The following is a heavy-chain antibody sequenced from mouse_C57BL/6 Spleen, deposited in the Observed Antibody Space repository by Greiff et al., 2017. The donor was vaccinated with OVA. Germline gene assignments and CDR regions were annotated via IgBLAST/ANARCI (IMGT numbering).Heavy chain of an antibody. CDR2: IDPEDGET. V-gene: IGHV14-2*01. CDR3: APFTTVVADWYFDV. D-gene: IGHD1-1*01. J-gene: IGHJ1*03. Sequence: EVQLQQSGAELVKPGASVKLSCTASGFNIKDYYMHWVKQRTEQGLEWIGRIDPEDGETKYAPKFQGKATLTADTSSNTAYLQLSRLTSEDTAVYYCAPFTTVVADWYFDVWGTGTTVTVSS. CDR1: GFNIKDYY.